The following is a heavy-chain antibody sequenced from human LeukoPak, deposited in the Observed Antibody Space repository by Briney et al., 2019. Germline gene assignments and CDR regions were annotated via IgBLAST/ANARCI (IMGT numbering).Heavy chain of an antibody. CDR1: GGTFSSYA. J-gene: IGHJ3*02. CDR2: IIPIFGTA. Sequence: SVKVSCKASGGTFSSYAISWVRQAPGQGLEWMGRIIPIFGTANYAQEFQGRVTITTDESTSTAYMELSSLRSEDTAVYYCARDPPSDAYYYDSSGYYFAFDIWGQGTMVTVSS. V-gene: IGHV1-69*05. CDR3: ARDPPSDAYYYDSSGYYFAFDI. D-gene: IGHD3-22*01.